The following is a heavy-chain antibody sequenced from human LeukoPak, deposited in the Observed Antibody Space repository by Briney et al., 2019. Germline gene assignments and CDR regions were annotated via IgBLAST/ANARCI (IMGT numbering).Heavy chain of an antibody. D-gene: IGHD3-3*01. Sequence: GASVKVSCRASGYTFTIYGITWVRQAPGQGLEWLAWISAYNGNTDYAQKLQGRVTMTTDTSTSTAYMELRSLRSDDTAVYYCARDGKGRYDFRENDYWGQGTLVTVSS. CDR3: ARDGKGRYDFRENDY. CDR2: ISAYNGNT. V-gene: IGHV1-18*01. CDR1: GYTFTIYG. J-gene: IGHJ4*02.